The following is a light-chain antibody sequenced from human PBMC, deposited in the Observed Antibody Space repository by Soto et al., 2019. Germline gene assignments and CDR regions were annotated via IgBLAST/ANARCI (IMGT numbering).Light chain of an antibody. CDR2: DVT. CDR3: CSYAGSYTWV. CDR1: SSDVGAYNY. V-gene: IGLV2-11*01. J-gene: IGLJ3*02. Sequence: QSALTQPRSVSGSPGQSVTISCTGTSSDVGAYNYVSWYQQHPGKAPKLMLYDVTKRPSGVPDRFSGSKSGNTASLTISGLQAEDEADYHCCSYAGSYTWVFGGGTKLTVL.